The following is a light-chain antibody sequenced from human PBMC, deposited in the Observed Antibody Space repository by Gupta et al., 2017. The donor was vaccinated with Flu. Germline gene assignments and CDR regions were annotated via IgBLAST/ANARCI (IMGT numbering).Light chain of an antibody. CDR2: GAS. V-gene: IGKV3-15*01. J-gene: IGKJ2*01. CDR1: QSVSSN. CDR3: QQYNYYYT. Sequence: EIVMTQSPATLSVSPGERATLSCRASQSVSSNLAWYQQKSGQAPRLLIYGASTRATGIPARCSGSGSTTEFTLTISSLQYEDFAVYYCQQYNYYYTFGQGTKLEIK.